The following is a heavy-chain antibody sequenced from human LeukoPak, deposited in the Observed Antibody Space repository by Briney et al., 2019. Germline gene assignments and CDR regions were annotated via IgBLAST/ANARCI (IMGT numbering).Heavy chain of an antibody. CDR3: ARAGYGSGSYYFDY. CDR2: IWYDGSNK. CDR1: GFNFSSYG. D-gene: IGHD3-10*01. J-gene: IGHJ4*02. V-gene: IGHV3-33*01. Sequence: GRSLRLSCAASGFNFSSYGMHWVCQAPGKGLEWVAVIWYDGSNKYYADSVKGRFTISRDNSKNTLYLQMNSLRAEDTAVYYCARAGYGSGSYYFDYWGQGTLVTVSS.